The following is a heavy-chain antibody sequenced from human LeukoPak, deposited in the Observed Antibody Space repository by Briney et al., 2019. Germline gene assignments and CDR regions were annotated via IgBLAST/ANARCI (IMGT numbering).Heavy chain of an antibody. V-gene: IGHV4-59*08. CDR1: GGSISSYY. J-gene: IGHJ4*02. Sequence: SETLSLTCTVSGGSISSYYWSWIRQPPGKGLEWIGYIYYSGSTNYNPSLKSRVTISVDTSKNQFSLKLTSVTAADTAVHYCARHSARDGYNYLTYFDYWGQGTLVTVSS. D-gene: IGHD5-24*01. CDR2: IYYSGST. CDR3: ARHSARDGYNYLTYFDY.